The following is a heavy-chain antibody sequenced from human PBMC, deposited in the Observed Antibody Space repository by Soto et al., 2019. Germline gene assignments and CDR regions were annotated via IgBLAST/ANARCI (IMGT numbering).Heavy chain of an antibody. D-gene: IGHD3-3*01. CDR3: ASQVRFLERWTSSYYGMDV. CDR2: IDYSGST. CDR1: GGSISSGDYY. V-gene: IGHV4-30-4*01. Sequence: QVQLQESGPGLVKPSQTLSLTCTVSGGSISSGDYYWSWIRQPPGKGLEWIGYIDYSGSTYYNPSLKSRVTLSVDTSKNQFSLKLSSVTAADTAVYYCASQVRFLERWTSSYYGMDVWGQGTTVTVSS. J-gene: IGHJ6*02.